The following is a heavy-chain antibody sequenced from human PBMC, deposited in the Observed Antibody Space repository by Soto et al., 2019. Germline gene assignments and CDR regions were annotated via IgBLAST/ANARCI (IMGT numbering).Heavy chain of an antibody. D-gene: IGHD3-10*01. CDR2: IYYSGST. J-gene: IGHJ5*02. V-gene: IGHV4-59*01. CDR1: GGSISSYY. CDR3: ARDIWGFGEPWFDP. Sequence: ASETLSLTCTVSGGSISSYYWSWIRQPPGKGLEWIGYIYYSGSTDYNPSLKSRVTISVDTSKNQFSLKLSSVTAADTAVYYCARDIWGFGEPWFDPWGQGTLVTVSS.